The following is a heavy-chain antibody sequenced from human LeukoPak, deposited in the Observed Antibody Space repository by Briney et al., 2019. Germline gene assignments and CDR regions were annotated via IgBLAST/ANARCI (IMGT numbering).Heavy chain of an antibody. J-gene: IGHJ4*02. D-gene: IGHD5-24*01. CDR1: GYTLTELS. Sequence: GASVKVSCKVSGYTLTELSMHWVRQAPGKGLEWMGGFDPEDGETIYAQKFQGRVTMTEDTSTDTAYMELSSLRSEDTAVYYCATGHFRDGYNGPSDYWGQGTLVTVSS. V-gene: IGHV1-24*01. CDR3: ATGHFRDGYNGPSDY. CDR2: FDPEDGET.